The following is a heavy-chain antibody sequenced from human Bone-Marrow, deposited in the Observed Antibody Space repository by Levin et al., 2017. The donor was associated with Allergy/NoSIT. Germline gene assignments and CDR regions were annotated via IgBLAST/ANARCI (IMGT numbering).Heavy chain of an antibody. CDR1: GFTFSSYG. J-gene: IGHJ6*02. CDR2: ISYDGSNK. CDR3: AKILLQYSSGREPSSGYYYYYGMDV. D-gene: IGHD6-19*01. V-gene: IGHV3-30*18. Sequence: AGGSLRLSCAASGFTFSSYGMHWVRQAPGKGLEWVAVISYDGSNKYYADSVKGRFTISRDNSKNTLYLQMNSLRAEDTAVYYCAKILLQYSSGREPSSGYYYYYGMDVWGQGTTVTVSS.